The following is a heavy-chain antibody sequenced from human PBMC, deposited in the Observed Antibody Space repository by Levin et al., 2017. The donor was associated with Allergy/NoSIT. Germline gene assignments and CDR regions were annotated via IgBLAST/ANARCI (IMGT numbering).Heavy chain of an antibody. CDR2: IYNSGST. V-gene: IGHV4-30-4*01. CDR1: GGSITSGDDY. J-gene: IGHJ5*02. D-gene: IGHD1-7*01. Sequence: SETLSLTCTVSGGSITSGDDYWSWIRQPPGKGLEWIGYIYNSGSTYYNPSLRSRVTISVDTSKNQFSLKLSSVTAADTAVYYCASGGAGVVELHNWFDPWGQGTLVTVSS. CDR3: ASGGAGVVELHNWFDP.